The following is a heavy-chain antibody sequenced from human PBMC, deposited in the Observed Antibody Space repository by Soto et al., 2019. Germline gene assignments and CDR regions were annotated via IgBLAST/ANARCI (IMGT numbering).Heavy chain of an antibody. J-gene: IGHJ5*02. CDR3: ASNGITGTKRDKLRGFDP. V-gene: IGHV4-34*01. CDR1: GGSFSGYY. D-gene: IGHD1-7*01. CDR2: INHSGST. Sequence: PSETLSLTCAVYGGSFSGYYWSWIRQPPGKGLEWIGEINHSGSTNYNPSLKSRVTISVDTSKNQFSLKLSSVTAADTAVYYCASNGITGTKRDKLRGFDPWGQGTLVTVSS.